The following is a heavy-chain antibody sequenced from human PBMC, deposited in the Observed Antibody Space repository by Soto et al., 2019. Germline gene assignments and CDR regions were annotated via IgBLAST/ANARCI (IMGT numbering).Heavy chain of an antibody. J-gene: IGHJ6*02. D-gene: IGHD6-13*01. V-gene: IGHV1-18*01. Sequence: ASVKVSCKASGYTFTSYGISWVRQAPGQGLEWMGWISAYNGNTNYAQKLQGRVTMTTDTSTSTAYMELRSLRPDDTAVYYCARDPAPLSSSSRYYGMDVWGQGTTVTVSS. CDR2: ISAYNGNT. CDR1: GYTFTSYG. CDR3: ARDPAPLSSSSRYYGMDV.